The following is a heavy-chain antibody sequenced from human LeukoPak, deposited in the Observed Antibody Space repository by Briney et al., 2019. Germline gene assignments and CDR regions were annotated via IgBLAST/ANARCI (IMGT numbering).Heavy chain of an antibody. CDR3: ARESGIQLWLYYYYYMDV. D-gene: IGHD5-18*01. V-gene: IGHV3-7*01. J-gene: IGHJ6*03. CDR1: GFTFSSYW. CDR2: IKQDGSEK. Sequence: GGSLRLSCAASGFTFSSYWMSWVRQAPGKGLEWVANIKQDGSEKYYVDSVKGRFTISRDNAKNSLYLQMNSVRAEDTAVCYCARESGIQLWLYYYYYMDVWGKGTTVTVSS.